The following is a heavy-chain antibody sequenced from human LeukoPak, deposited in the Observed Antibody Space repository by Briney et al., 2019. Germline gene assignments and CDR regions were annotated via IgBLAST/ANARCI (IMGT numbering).Heavy chain of an antibody. CDR1: GHSFTSYW. D-gene: IGHD4-17*01. V-gene: IGHV5-10-1*01. J-gene: IGHJ4*02. Sequence: GESLRISCKGSGHSFTSYWISWVRQMPGKGLEWMGRIDPSDSYTNYSPSFQGHVTISADKSISTAYLHWSSLKASDTAMYYCARAPSTTLRFFDYWAQGTLVTVSS. CDR2: IDPSDSYT. CDR3: ARAPSTTLRFFDY.